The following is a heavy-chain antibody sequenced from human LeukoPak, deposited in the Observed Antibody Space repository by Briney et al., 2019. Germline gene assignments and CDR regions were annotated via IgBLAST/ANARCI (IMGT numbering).Heavy chain of an antibody. D-gene: IGHD3-22*01. J-gene: IGHJ5*02. CDR1: GFTFRSYE. V-gene: IGHV3-48*03. CDR3: ARETRGHYYDSSGPDH. Sequence: PGGSLRLSCAASGFTFRSYEMNWVRQAPGKGLEWVSYIGSGDSTTHYADSVKGRFTISRDNAKNSLYLQMNSLRVEDMGVYYCARETRGHYYDSSGPDHWGQGTLVTVSS. CDR2: IGSGDSTT.